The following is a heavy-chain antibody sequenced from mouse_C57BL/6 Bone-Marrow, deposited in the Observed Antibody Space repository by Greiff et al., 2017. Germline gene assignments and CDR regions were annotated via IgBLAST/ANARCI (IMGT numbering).Heavy chain of an antibody. J-gene: IGHJ1*03. V-gene: IGHV1-5*01. Sequence: EVQLQQSGTVLARPGASVKMSCKTSGYTFTSYWMHWVKQRPGQGMEWIGAMYPGNSDTSYNQKFKGKAKLTAVTSARTAYMELSSLTNEDSSVYYCTRGGYCGLDWYFDVWGTGTTVTVSS. CDR2: MYPGNSDT. CDR3: TRGGYCGLDWYFDV. CDR1: GYTFTSYW. D-gene: IGHD2-3*01.